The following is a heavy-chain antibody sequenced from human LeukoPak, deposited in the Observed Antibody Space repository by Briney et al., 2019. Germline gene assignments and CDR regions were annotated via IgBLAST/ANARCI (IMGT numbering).Heavy chain of an antibody. D-gene: IGHD2-15*01. CDR3: AKFQVVTARGWFDP. CDR1: GFTFRSHA. V-gene: IGHV3-23*01. CDR2: IYENGGTT. Sequence: QTGGSLRLSCVGSGFTFRSHAMSWVRQAPEKGLEFVSGIYENGGTTYYADSVKGRFSISRDNSKNTLYLQMNNMRAEDTAVYYCAKFQVVTARGWFDPWGQGTLVTVSS. J-gene: IGHJ5*02.